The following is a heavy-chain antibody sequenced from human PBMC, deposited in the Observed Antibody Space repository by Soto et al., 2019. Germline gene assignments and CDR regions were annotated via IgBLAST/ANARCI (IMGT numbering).Heavy chain of an antibody. CDR1: GFTFSSYW. CDR2: IQQDGSER. CDR3: VESCGAAAY. J-gene: IGHJ4*02. V-gene: IGHV3-7*03. D-gene: IGHD2-2*01. Sequence: EVQLVESGGGLVPPGGSLRLSCAASGFTFSSYWMGWVRQAPGKGLEWVANIQQDGSERHYGGSVKGRFTISRDNAKNSLYLQMNSLRAEDTAVYYCVESCGAAAYWGQGTLVTVSS.